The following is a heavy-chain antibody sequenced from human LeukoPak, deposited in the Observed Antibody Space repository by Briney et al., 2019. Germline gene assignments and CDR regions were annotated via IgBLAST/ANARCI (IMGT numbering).Heavy chain of an antibody. Sequence: SETLSLTCTVSGGSISSYYWSWIRQPPGKGLEWIGYIYYSGSTNYNPSLKSRVTISVDTSKNQFSLKLSSVTAADTAVFFCVRSEYSSGWYDSWGQGTLVTVSS. CDR3: VRSEYSSGWYDS. CDR1: GGSISSYY. D-gene: IGHD6-19*01. V-gene: IGHV4-59*01. J-gene: IGHJ5*01. CDR2: IYYSGST.